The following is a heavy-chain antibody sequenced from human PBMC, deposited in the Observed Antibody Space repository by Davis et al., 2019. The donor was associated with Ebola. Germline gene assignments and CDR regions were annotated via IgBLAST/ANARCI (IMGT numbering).Heavy chain of an antibody. CDR2: VHNSGST. Sequence: MPGGSLRLSCTVSGGSISSYYWSWIRQPPGKGLEWIGYVHNSGSTNYKLSLESRVAISIDTSKNQFSLKLSSVTAADTAVYYCARGGSWYCFDCWGQGTLVTVSS. J-gene: IGHJ4*02. D-gene: IGHD1-26*01. CDR1: GGSISSYY. CDR3: ARGGSWYCFDC. V-gene: IGHV4-59*01.